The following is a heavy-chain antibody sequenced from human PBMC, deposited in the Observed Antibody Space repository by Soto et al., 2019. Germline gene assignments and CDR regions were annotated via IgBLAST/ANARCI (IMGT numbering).Heavy chain of an antibody. V-gene: IGHV2-26*01. CDR2: IFSNDEK. CDR3: ALLRGYSGGPLDY. Sequence: SGPTLVNPTETLTLTCTVSGFSLSNARMGESWIRQPPGKALEWLAHIFSNDEKSYSTSLKSRLTISKDTSKSQVVLTMTNMDPVDTATYYCALLRGYSGGPLDYRGQGTLVTVSS. J-gene: IGHJ4*02. CDR1: GFSLSNARMG. D-gene: IGHD6-19*01.